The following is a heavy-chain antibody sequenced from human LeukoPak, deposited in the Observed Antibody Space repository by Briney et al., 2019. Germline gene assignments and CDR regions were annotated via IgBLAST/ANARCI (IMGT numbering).Heavy chain of an antibody. CDR2: FDPEDGET. V-gene: IGHV1-24*01. CDR1: GYTLTELS. Sequence: GASVKVSCKVSGYTLTELSMHWVRQAPGKGLEWMGGFDPEDGETIYAQKFQGRVTMTEDTSTDTAYMELSSLRSEDTAVYYCATNLYYGDYPSPLDYWGQGTLVTVSS. J-gene: IGHJ4*02. D-gene: IGHD4-17*01. CDR3: ATNLYYGDYPSPLDY.